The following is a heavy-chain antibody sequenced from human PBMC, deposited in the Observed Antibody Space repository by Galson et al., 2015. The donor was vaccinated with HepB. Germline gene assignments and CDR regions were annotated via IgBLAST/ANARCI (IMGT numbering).Heavy chain of an antibody. CDR3: AAWVAATLGAFDI. Sequence: SLRLSCAASGFTFSSYWMSWVRQAPGKGLEWVANIKQDGSEKYYVDSVKGRFTISRDNAKNSLYLQMNSLRAEDTAVYYCAAWVAATLGAFDIWGQGTMVTVSS. CDR2: IKQDGSEK. D-gene: IGHD2-15*01. J-gene: IGHJ3*02. V-gene: IGHV3-7*03. CDR1: GFTFSSYW.